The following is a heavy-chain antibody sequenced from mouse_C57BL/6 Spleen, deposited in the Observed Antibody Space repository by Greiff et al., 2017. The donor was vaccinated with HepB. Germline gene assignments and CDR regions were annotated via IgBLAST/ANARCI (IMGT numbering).Heavy chain of an antibody. CDR2: IYPGDGDT. CDR1: GYAFSSSW. D-gene: IGHD3-2*02. Sequence: VQLVESGPELVKPGASVKISCKASGYAFSSSWMNWVKQRPGKGLEWIGRIYPGDGDTNYNGKFKGKATLTADKSSSTAYMQLSSLTSEDSAVYFCATLSSGYVGGDWGQGTTLTVSS. V-gene: IGHV1-82*01. CDR3: ATLSSGYVGGD. J-gene: IGHJ2*01.